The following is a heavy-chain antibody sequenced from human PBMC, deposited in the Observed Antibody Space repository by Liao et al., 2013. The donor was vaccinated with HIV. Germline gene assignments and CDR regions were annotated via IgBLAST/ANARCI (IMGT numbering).Heavy chain of an antibody. D-gene: IGHD3-10*01. CDR3: AREVRGVTYYMDV. Sequence: QVHLQESGPGLVKPSQTLSLTCSVSGGSINSVSSYWTWIRQPAGKGLEWVGYIFYIGSPNYNPSLKSRVSMSLDTSKNQFSLNLTSTTAADTAIYYCAREVRGVTYYMDVWGKGATVTVSS. CDR1: GGSINSVSSY. V-gene: IGHV4-30-4*08. J-gene: IGHJ6*03. CDR2: IFYIGSP.